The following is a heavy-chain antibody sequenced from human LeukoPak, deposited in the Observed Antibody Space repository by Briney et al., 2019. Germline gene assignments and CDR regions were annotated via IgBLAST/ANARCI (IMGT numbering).Heavy chain of an antibody. CDR2: ISGSGGGT. D-gene: IGHD3-22*01. CDR3: AKRGVVIRVILVGFHREAYYFDS. V-gene: IGHV3-23*01. CDR1: GITLSNYG. J-gene: IGHJ4*02. Sequence: GGSLRLSCAVSGITLSNYGMSWVRQAPGKGLEWVAGISGSGGGTNYADSVKGRFTISRDNPRNALYLQMNSLRAEDTAVYFCAKRGVVIRVILVGFHREAYYFDSWGQGALVTISS.